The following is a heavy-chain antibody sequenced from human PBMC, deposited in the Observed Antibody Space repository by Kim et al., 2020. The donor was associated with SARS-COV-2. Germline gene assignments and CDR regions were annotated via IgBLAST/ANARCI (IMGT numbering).Heavy chain of an antibody. J-gene: IGHJ4*02. D-gene: IGHD3-10*01. Sequence: SVKGRFTISRDNSKNTLDLQMNSRRAEDTAVYYCAKDPMVRGVRGYYFDYWGQGTLVTVSS. V-gene: IGHV3-23*01. CDR3: AKDPMVRGVRGYYFDY.